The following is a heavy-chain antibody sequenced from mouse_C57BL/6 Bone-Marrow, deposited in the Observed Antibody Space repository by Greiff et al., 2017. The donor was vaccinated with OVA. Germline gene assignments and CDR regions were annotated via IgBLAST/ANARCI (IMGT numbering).Heavy chain of an antibody. V-gene: IGHV3-6*01. D-gene: IGHD1-1*01. CDR2: ISYDGSN. CDR1: GYSITSGYY. Sequence: EVKLMESGPGLVKPSQSLSLTCSVTGYSITSGYYWNWIRQFPGNKLEWMGYISYDGSNNYNPSLKNRISITRDTSKNQFFLKLNSVTTEDTATYYCARDRGTVVADWYFDVWGTGTTVTVSS. J-gene: IGHJ1*03. CDR3: ARDRGTVVADWYFDV.